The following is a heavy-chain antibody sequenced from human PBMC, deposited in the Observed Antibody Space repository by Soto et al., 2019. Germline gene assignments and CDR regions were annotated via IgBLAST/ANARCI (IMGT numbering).Heavy chain of an antibody. Sequence: GESLKISCKASGYNFTTYLISCVRQMPWKGLEWMVIIYPGDSDTRYSPSFQGQVTISAYTSISNAYLQWSSLKASDTAMYYCARQDIVATSTVYLGQGTLVNVCS. CDR2: IYPGDSDT. J-gene: IGHJ4*02. CDR1: GYNFTTYL. CDR3: ARQDIVATSTVY. D-gene: IGHD5-12*01. V-gene: IGHV5-51*01.